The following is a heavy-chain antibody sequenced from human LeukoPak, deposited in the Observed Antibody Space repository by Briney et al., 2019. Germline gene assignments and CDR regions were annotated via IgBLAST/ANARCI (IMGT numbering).Heavy chain of an antibody. CDR1: GFSFSPYT. CDR3: TTDSLPDY. J-gene: IGHJ4*02. CDR2: IKSKTGGGTT. V-gene: IGHV3-15*01. Sequence: TGGSLRLSCAASGFSFSPYTLNWVRQAPGKGLEWVGRIKSKTGGGTTDYAAPVKGRFTISRDDSKNTLYLQMNSLKTEDTAVYYCTTDSLPDYWGQGTLVTVSS.